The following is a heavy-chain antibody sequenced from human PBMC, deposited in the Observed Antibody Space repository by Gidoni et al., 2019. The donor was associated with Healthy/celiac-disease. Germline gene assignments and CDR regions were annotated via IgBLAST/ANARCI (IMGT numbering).Heavy chain of an antibody. J-gene: IGHJ4*02. V-gene: IGHV3-66*02. D-gene: IGHD2-2*02. CDR3: ARDLNCSSTSCYNDY. Sequence: EVQLVESGGGLFQPGGSLRLSCAASGFTVSSNYMSWVRQAPGKGLEWVSVIYSGGSTYYADSVKGRFTISRDNSKNTLYLQMNSLRAEDTAVYYCARDLNCSSTSCYNDYWGQGTLVTVSS. CDR2: IYSGGST. CDR1: GFTVSSNY.